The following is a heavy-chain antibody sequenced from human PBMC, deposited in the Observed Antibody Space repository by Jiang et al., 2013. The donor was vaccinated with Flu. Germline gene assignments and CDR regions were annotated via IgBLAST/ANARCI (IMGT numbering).Heavy chain of an antibody. CDR2: VSGSGDNT. CDR1: GFTFSSYV. CDR3: AKDRAYFAEYFQH. V-gene: IGHV3-23*01. J-gene: IGHJ1*01. D-gene: IGHD2/OR15-2a*01. Sequence: VQLLESGGGLVQPGGSLRLSCAASGFTFSSYVMTWVRQPPGKGLEWVSGVSGSGDNTYYTDSVKGRFTISRDNSKNTLDLQMNSLRAEDTAVYYCAKDRAYFAEYFQHWGQG.